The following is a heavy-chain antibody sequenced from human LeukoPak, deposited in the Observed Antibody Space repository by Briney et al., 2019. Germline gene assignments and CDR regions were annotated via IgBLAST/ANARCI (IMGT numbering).Heavy chain of an antibody. V-gene: IGHV3-30*02. CDR3: AKGAGRFCSRTSCHRGY. D-gene: IGHD2-2*01. J-gene: IGHJ4*02. Sequence: GGSLRLSCAASGFTFSSYGMHWVRQAPGKGLEWVAFIRYDGSNKYYADSVKGRFTISRDNSKNTLYLQMNSLRAEDTAVYYCAKGAGRFCSRTSCHRGYGGKETLVTFS. CDR1: GFTFSSYG. CDR2: IRYDGSNK.